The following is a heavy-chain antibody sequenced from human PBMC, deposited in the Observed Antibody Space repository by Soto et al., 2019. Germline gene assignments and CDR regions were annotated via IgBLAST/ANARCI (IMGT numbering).Heavy chain of an antibody. CDR1: GYNFDAYY. Sequence: ASVKVSCKSSGYNFDAYYIHWVRQAPGQGLEWMGCVNAYNGATLFAQVFQGRVSMTRDTSITSAVIELSGLTSGDTAVYYCARSRSTVSRGSYFDVWGQGALVTVSS. CDR3: ARSRSTVSRGSYFDV. J-gene: IGHJ4*02. V-gene: IGHV1-2*02. CDR2: VNAYNGAT. D-gene: IGHD4-4*01.